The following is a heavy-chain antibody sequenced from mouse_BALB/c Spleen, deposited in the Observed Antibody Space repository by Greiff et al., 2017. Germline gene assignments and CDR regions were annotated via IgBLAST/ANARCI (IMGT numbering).Heavy chain of an antibody. V-gene: IGHV1S26*01. J-gene: IGHJ2*01. CDR3: ARSTTVVAPDY. Sequence: QVQLQQSGAELVRPGASVTLSCKASGYTFTSYTMHWVKQRPGQGLEWIGYINPSSGYTNYNQKFKDKATLTADKSSSTAYMQLSSLTSEDSAVYYCARSTTVVAPDYWGQGTTLTVSS. CDR1: GYTFTSYT. D-gene: IGHD1-1*01. CDR2: INPSSGYT.